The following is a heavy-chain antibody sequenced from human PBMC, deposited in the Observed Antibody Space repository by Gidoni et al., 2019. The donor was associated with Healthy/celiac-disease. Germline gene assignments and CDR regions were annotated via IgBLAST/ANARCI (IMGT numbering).Heavy chain of an antibody. V-gene: IGHV3-30-3*01. CDR1: GFTFSSYA. J-gene: IGHJ4*02. CDR2: ISYDGSNK. Sequence: QVQLVESGGGVVQPGWSLRLSCAASGFTFSSYAMHWVRQAPGKGLEWVAVISYDGSNKYYADSVKGRFTISRDNSKNTLYLQMNSLRAEDTAVYYCASPYRYCSSTSCYHLDYWGQGTLVTVSS. CDR3: ASPYRYCSSTSCYHLDY. D-gene: IGHD2-2*01.